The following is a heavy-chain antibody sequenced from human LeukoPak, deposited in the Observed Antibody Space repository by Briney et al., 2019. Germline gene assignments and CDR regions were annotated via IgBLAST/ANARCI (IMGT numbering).Heavy chain of an antibody. CDR2: INHTGST. CDR1: GGSFSGYY. V-gene: IGHV4-34*01. Sequence: SETLSLTCAASGGSFSGYYWSWIRQPPGKGLEWIGEINHTGSTNYNPSLKSRVTISVDTSKNQFSLKLSSVTAADTAVYYCAIHLPQSYYYDSSGYYYFDYWGQGTLVTVSS. D-gene: IGHD3-22*01. CDR3: AIHLPQSYYYDSSGYYYFDY. J-gene: IGHJ4*02.